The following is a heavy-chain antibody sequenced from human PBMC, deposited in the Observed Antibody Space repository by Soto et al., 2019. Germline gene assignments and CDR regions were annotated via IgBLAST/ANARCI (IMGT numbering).Heavy chain of an antibody. D-gene: IGHD3-3*02. V-gene: IGHV4-59*12. CDR1: GGSISSYY. CDR3: ARRGAIASGTFDY. Sequence: SETLSLTCTVSGGSISSYYWSWIRQPPGKGLEWIGYIYYSGSTNYNPPLKSRVTISRDNSKDTLYLQMSSLRAEDTAVYYCARRGAIASGTFDYWGQGTLVTVSS. CDR2: IYYSGST. J-gene: IGHJ4*02.